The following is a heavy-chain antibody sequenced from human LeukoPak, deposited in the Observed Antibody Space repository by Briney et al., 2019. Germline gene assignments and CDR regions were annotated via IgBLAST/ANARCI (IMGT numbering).Heavy chain of an antibody. CDR1: GGSFSGYY. V-gene: IGHV4-34*01. Sequence: SETLSLTCAVYGGSFSGYYWSWIRQPPGEGLEWIGEVTHTGGTNYNPSLKSRVTISLDTFKDQFSLKLTSVTAADTAVFYCARLDIGDSGNPNWFDPWGQGTLVTVSS. J-gene: IGHJ5*02. D-gene: IGHD5-12*01. CDR3: ARLDIGDSGNPNWFDP. CDR2: VTHTGGT.